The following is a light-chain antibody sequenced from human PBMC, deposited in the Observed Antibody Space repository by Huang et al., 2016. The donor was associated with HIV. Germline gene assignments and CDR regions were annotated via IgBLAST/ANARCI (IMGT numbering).Light chain of an antibody. CDR2: GAS. V-gene: IGKV3-20*01. Sequence: EIVLTQSPGTLSLSPGERATLSCRASQSVSSRYLAWYQQKPGQAPRLLIFGASNRATAIPDRFSGSGSGTDFTLTISRLEPEDFAVYYCQQYGTSPPYTFGQGTKLEIK. CDR3: QQYGTSPPYT. CDR1: QSVSSRY. J-gene: IGKJ2*01.